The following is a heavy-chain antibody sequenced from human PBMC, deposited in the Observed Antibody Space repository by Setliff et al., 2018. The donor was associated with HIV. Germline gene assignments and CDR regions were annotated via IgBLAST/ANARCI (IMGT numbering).Heavy chain of an antibody. CDR1: GFTFSSYW. CDR3: AKDQYDYVWGSYLTCDY. J-gene: IGHJ4*02. CDR2: ISADGSDT. V-gene: IGHV3-74*01. D-gene: IGHD3-16*02. Sequence: GSLRLSCAASGFTFSSYWIHWVRQAPGKGLVWVSRISADGSDTSYADSVKGRFTISRDNAMNTAYLQMNSLRAEDTAVYYCAKDQYDYVWGSYLTCDYWGQGTLVTVSS.